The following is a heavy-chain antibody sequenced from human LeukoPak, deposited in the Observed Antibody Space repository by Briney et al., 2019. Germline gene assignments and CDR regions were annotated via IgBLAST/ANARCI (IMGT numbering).Heavy chain of an antibody. Sequence: SVKVSCKASGGTFSSYAISWVRQAPGQGLEWMGGIIPIFGTANYAQKFQGRVTITADESTSTAYMELSSLRSEDTAVYYCARDDPGNYYDSGRRGGFDYWGQGTLVTVSS. J-gene: IGHJ4*02. D-gene: IGHD3-22*01. CDR3: ARDDPGNYYDSGRRGGFDY. CDR1: GGTFSSYA. V-gene: IGHV1-69*13. CDR2: IIPIFGTA.